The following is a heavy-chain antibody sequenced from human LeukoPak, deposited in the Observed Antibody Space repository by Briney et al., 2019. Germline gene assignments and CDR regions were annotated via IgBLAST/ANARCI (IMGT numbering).Heavy chain of an antibody. D-gene: IGHD3-10*01. Sequence: SQTLSLTCAISGDSVSSNSAAWNWIRQSPSRGLEWLGRTYYRSKWYNDYAVSVKSRITINPDTSKNQFSLQLNSVTPEDTAVYYCARDRGGFGPKYYYYYMDVWGKGTTVTISS. CDR2: TYYRSKWYN. CDR1: GDSVSSNSAA. V-gene: IGHV6-1*01. J-gene: IGHJ6*03. CDR3: ARDRGGFGPKYYYYYMDV.